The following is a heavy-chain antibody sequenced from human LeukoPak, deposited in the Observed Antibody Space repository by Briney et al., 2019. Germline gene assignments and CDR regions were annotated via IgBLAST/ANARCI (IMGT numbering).Heavy chain of an antibody. D-gene: IGHD2-15*01. Sequence: GGSLRLSCAASGFTVSSNYMSWVRQAPGKGLEWVSAISGSGGSTYYADSVKGRFTISRDNSKNTLYLQMNSLGAEDTAVYYCAKDLQRVALPFDPWGQGTLVTVSS. CDR2: ISGSGGST. V-gene: IGHV3-23*01. J-gene: IGHJ5*02. CDR1: GFTVSSNY. CDR3: AKDLQRVALPFDP.